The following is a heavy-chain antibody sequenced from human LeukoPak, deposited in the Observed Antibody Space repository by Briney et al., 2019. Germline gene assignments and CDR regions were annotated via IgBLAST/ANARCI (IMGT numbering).Heavy chain of an antibody. Sequence: SETLSLTCTVSGYSISSGYHWGWIRQPPGKGLEWIGSIYHSGSTYYNPSLKIRVTISVDTSKNQFSLKLSSVTAADTAVYYCARGDRYYDSSGYYIDYWGQGTLVTVSS. J-gene: IGHJ4*02. V-gene: IGHV4-38-2*02. CDR3: ARGDRYYDSSGYYIDY. D-gene: IGHD3-22*01. CDR2: IYHSGST. CDR1: GYSISSGYH.